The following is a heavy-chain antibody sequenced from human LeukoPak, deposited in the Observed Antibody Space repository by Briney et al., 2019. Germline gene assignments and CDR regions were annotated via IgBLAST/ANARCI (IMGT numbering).Heavy chain of an antibody. J-gene: IGHJ4*02. D-gene: IGHD2-21*01. CDR3: TRGSDYSVFDY. CDR1: GVMFSGYW. Sequence: GGSLRLSCVASGVMFSGYWMHWVRQVPGKGQVWVSRINSDGSTTNYVDSVKGRFTISRDNTKNTLYLQMNSLRAEDTAVYYCTRGSDYSVFDYWGQGILVTVSS. CDR2: INSDGSTT. V-gene: IGHV3-74*01.